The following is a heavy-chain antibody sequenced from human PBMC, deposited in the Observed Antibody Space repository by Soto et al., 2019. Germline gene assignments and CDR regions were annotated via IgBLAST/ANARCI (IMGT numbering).Heavy chain of an antibody. D-gene: IGHD3-10*01. Sequence: PSETLSLTCTVSGGSISSGGYYWSWIRQHPGKGLEWIGYIYYSGSTYYNPSLKSRVTISVDTSKNQFSLKLSSVTAADTAVYYCARVRARRGSGSYLVGYHPDYYYYGMDVWGQGTTVTSP. V-gene: IGHV4-31*03. CDR3: ARVRARRGSGSYLVGYHPDYYYYGMDV. CDR1: GGSISSGGYY. CDR2: IYYSGST. J-gene: IGHJ6*02.